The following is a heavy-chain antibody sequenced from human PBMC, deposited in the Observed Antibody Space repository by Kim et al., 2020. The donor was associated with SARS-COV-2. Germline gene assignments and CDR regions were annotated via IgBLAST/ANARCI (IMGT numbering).Heavy chain of an antibody. J-gene: IGHJ6*03. V-gene: IGHV1-2*02. D-gene: IGHD1-7*01. CDR3: AKNYGYYYYYMDV. Sequence: YAQEFQGRVTMTRDTSISTAYMELSRLRADDTAVYYCAKNYGYYYYYMDVWGKGTTVTVSS.